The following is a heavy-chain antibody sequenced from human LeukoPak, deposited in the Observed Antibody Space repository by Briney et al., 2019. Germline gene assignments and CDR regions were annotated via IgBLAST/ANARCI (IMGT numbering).Heavy chain of an antibody. Sequence: GSLRLSCAASGFTFSSYAMSWVRQAPGKGLEWIGYIYYSGGTNYNPSLKSRVTISVDTSKNQFSLKLSSVTAADTAVYYCARGGRYIRRRLDVWGQGTTVTVSS. CDR2: IYYSGGT. CDR3: ARGGRYIRRRLDV. J-gene: IGHJ6*02. CDR1: GFTFSSYA. V-gene: IGHV4-59*01. D-gene: IGHD3-16*01.